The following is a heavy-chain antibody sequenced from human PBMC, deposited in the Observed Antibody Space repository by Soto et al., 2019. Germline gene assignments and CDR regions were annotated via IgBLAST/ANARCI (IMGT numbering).Heavy chain of an antibody. J-gene: IGHJ4*02. CDR2: ISNGGGST. CDR1: GFTFSSYA. Sequence: PGGSLRLSCAASGFTFSSYAMSWVRQAPGKGLEWVSSISNGGGSTYYADSVKGRFTISRDKSKNTLYLQMNSLRVEDTAIYYCTKSRDLGWSDSGHFDYWGQGTLVTVSS. D-gene: IGHD3-10*01. V-gene: IGHV3-23*01. CDR3: TKSRDLGWSDSGHFDY.